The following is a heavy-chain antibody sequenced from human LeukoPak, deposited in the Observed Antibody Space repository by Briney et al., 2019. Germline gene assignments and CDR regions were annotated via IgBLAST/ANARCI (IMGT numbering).Heavy chain of an antibody. J-gene: IGHJ6*03. D-gene: IGHD2-8*02. V-gene: IGHV4-39*01. CDR3: ARHAVLGVGYYYYYFMDV. CDR2: IYYSGST. CDR1: GGSISSSSHY. Sequence: SETLSLTCTVSGGSISSSSHYWGWIRQPPGKGLEWIGSIYYSGSTYCNPSLKSRVTISVDTSKNQFSLKLSSVTAADTAVYYCARHAVLGVGYYYYYFMDVWGKGTTVTVSS.